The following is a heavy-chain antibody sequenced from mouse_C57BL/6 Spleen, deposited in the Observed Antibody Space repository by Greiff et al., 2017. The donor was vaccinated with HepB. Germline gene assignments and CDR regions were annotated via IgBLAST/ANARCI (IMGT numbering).Heavy chain of an antibody. CDR1: GFTFSSYA. Sequence: EVQLVESGGGLVKPGGSLKLSCAASGFTFSSYAMSWVRQTPEKRLEWVATISDGGSYTYYPDNVKGRFTISRDNAKNNLYLQMSHLKSEDTAMYYCAREHYDYDGYSYWGQGTLVTVSA. CDR2: ISDGGSYT. CDR3: AREHYDYDGYSY. J-gene: IGHJ3*01. V-gene: IGHV5-4*01. D-gene: IGHD2-4*01.